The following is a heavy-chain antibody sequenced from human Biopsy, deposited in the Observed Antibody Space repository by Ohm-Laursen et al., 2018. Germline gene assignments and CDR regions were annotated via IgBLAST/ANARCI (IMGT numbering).Heavy chain of an antibody. V-gene: IGHV1-2*02. CDR2: IIPNSDDT. Sequence: SVKVSCKASGYTFTTYYIHWMRQAPGQGLEWMGWIIPNSDDTNYAQKFQGRVTMTTDTAITAAYMELSMLRSPDTAVYFCARDQVIFGGWDGFAVWGPGTTVVVSS. CDR3: ARDQVIFGGWDGFAV. CDR1: GYTFTTYY. J-gene: IGHJ6*02. D-gene: IGHD3-3*01.